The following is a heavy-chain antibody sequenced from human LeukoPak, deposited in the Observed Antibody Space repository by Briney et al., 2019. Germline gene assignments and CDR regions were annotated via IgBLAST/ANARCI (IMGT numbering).Heavy chain of an antibody. J-gene: IGHJ5*02. Sequence: GASVKVSCKASGYTFTSYAMHWVRQAPGQRLEWMGWINAGNGNTKYSQKFQGRVTITRDTSASTAYMELSSLRSEDTAVYYCARDQGLWFGELLGGLDWFDPWGQGTLVTVSS. D-gene: IGHD3-10*01. CDR1: GYTFTSYA. V-gene: IGHV1-3*01. CDR3: ARDQGLWFGELLGGLDWFDP. CDR2: INAGNGNT.